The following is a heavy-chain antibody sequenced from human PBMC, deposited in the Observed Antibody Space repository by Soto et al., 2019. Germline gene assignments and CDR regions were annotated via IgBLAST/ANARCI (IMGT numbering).Heavy chain of an antibody. CDR1: GFTFSSYL. D-gene: IGHD2-15*01. V-gene: IGHV3-74*01. CDR3: GKDPRGPDY. J-gene: IGHJ4*02. Sequence: GGYLRLSCAAAGFTFSSYLMLWVRQAPGKGLVWVSRINSNGSNTSYADSVKGRFTISRDNSKNTLYLQMNSLRVEDTALYYCGKDPRGPDYWGQGTLVTVSS. CDR2: INSNGSNT.